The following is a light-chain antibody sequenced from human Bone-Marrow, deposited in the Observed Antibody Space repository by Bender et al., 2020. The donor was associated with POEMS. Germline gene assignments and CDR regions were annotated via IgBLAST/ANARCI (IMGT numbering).Light chain of an antibody. CDR3: YSYAGSRIFYV. V-gene: IGLV2-23*01. J-gene: IGLJ1*01. CDR1: SSDIGSYNL. CDR2: EDT. Sequence: QSALTQPASVSGSPGQSITISCTGTSSDIGSYNLVSWYQQYPGKAPKLMIYEDTKRPSGVSDRFSGSKSGNTASLTISGLQPEDEGDYYCYSYAGSRIFYVFGTGTKVTVL.